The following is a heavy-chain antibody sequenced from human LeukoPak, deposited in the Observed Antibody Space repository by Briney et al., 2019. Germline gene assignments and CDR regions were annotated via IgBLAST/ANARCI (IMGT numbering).Heavy chain of an antibody. V-gene: IGHV3-74*01. J-gene: IGHJ6*02. Sequence: GGSLRLSCAASGFTFSSYWMHWVRQVPGKGLVWVSRIDTDGGTTIYADSVKGRFTIPRDNAKDTLYLQMNSLRAEDTAVYYCARPGYYYGMDVWGQGTTVTVSS. CDR1: GFTFSSYW. D-gene: IGHD3-10*01. CDR2: IDTDGGTT. CDR3: ARPGYYYGMDV.